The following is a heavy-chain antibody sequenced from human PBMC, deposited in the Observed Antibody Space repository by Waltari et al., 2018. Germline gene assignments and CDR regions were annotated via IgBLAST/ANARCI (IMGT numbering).Heavy chain of an antibody. J-gene: IGHJ5*01. CDR1: GFTFRDYT. CDR2: IRSKAYGGTT. Sequence: SLRLSCTASGFTFRDYTINWVRQAPGKGLEWVGFIRSKAYGGTTEYAASVKGRFTISRDDSRNIAYLQLNSLKTEDKAVHYCGRFVGVTQVSFSDSWGQGTLVTVSS. V-gene: IGHV3-49*04. D-gene: IGHD3-16*01. CDR3: GRFVGVTQVSFSDS.